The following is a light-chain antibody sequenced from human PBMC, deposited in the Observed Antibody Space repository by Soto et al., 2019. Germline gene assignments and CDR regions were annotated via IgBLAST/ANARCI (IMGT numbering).Light chain of an antibody. CDR3: QQYNSYSGT. Sequence: DIQMTQSPYTLSASVGDRVTITCRASQSISSWLAWYQQKPGKAPKLLIYKASSLESGVPSRFSGSGSGTEFTLTISSLQPDDFATYYCQQYNSYSGTLGQGTKVEIK. CDR2: KAS. J-gene: IGKJ1*01. V-gene: IGKV1-5*03. CDR1: QSISSW.